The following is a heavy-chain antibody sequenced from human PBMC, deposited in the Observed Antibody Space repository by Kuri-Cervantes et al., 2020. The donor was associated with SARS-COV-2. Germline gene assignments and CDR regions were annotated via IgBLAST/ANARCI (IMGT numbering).Heavy chain of an antibody. CDR1: GGSFSGYY. CDR2: INHSGST. V-gene: IGHV4-34*01. CDR3: ARGRRGYSYLAADV. J-gene: IGHJ6*04. D-gene: IGHD5-18*01. Sequence: SQTLSLTCAVYGGSFSGYYWSWIRQPPGKGLEWIGEINHSGSTNYNPSLKSRVTISVDTSKNQFSLKLSSVTAADTAVYYCARGRRGYSYLAADVWGKGNTVTAAS.